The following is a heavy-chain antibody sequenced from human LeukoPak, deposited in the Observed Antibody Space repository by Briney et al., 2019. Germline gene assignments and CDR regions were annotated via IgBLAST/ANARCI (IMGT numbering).Heavy chain of an antibody. CDR3: ARDRSGYDSSGYSD. D-gene: IGHD3-22*01. Sequence: SQTLSLTCSVSGGSISSGDYCWSWIRQHPGKGLEWIGYIYYSGTTYYNPSLKSRITISIDTSTDQFSLKLSSVTAADTAVYYCARDRSGYDSSGYSDWGQGTLVTVSS. J-gene: IGHJ4*02. V-gene: IGHV4-31*03. CDR1: GGSISSGDYC. CDR2: IYYSGTT.